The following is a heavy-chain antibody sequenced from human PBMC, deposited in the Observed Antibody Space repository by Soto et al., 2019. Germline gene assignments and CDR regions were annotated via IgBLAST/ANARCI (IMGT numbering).Heavy chain of an antibody. Sequence: SVKVSCKASGGTFSSYAISWVRQAPGQGLEWMGGIIPIFGTANYAQKFQGRVTITADESTSTAYMELSSLRSEDTAVYYCARSIVVVTAAYGMDVWGQGTTVTVSS. J-gene: IGHJ6*02. V-gene: IGHV1-69*13. CDR2: IIPIFGTA. CDR1: GGTFSSYA. CDR3: ARSIVVVTAAYGMDV. D-gene: IGHD2-21*02.